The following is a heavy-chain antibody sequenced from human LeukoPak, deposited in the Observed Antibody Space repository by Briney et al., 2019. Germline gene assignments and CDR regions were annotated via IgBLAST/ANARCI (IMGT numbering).Heavy chain of an antibody. D-gene: IGHD3-10*01. CDR3: ARGGSYSHNAFDI. J-gene: IGHJ3*02. V-gene: IGHV3-74*01. Sequence: GGSLRLSCAASGFTFSGYWMHWVREAPGKGLVGVSRINSDGYSTLYADSVKGRFTISRDNAKNTLYLQMNSLRAEDTAVYYCARGGSYSHNAFDIWGQGTMVTVSS. CDR1: GFTFSGYW. CDR2: INSDGYST.